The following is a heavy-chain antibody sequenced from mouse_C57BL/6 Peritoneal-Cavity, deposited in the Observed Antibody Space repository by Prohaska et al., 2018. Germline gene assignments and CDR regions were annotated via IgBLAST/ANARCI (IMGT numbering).Heavy chain of an antibody. CDR2: IYPGDGDT. CDR3: ARGEGAWFAY. Sequence: PGASVKISCKASGYAFSSSWMNWVKQRPGKGLEWIGRIYPGDGDTNYNGKFKGKATLTADKSSSTDYMQLSSLTSEDSAVYCCARGEGAWFAYWGQGTLVTVSA. V-gene: IGHV1-82*01. J-gene: IGHJ3*01. CDR1: GYAFSSSW.